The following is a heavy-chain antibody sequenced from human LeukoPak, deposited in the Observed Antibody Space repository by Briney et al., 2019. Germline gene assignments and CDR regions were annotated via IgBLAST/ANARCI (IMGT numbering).Heavy chain of an antibody. Sequence: SETLSLTYTVSGGSISSHYWSWIRQPPGKGLEWIGYIYYSGSTNYNPSLKSRVTISVDTSKNQFSLKLSSVTAADTAVYYCARRTGPWGQGTLVTVSS. CDR2: IYYSGST. V-gene: IGHV4-59*11. D-gene: IGHD1-14*01. CDR1: GGSISSHY. J-gene: IGHJ5*02. CDR3: ARRTGP.